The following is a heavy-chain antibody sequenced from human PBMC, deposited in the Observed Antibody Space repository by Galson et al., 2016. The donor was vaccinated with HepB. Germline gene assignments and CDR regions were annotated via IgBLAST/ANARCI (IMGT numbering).Heavy chain of an antibody. CDR3: ARHSIQWGYFDY. Sequence: LSLTFTVSGDSIISTSYYWGWVRQPPGKGLEWIATVYYSGSTYYNPSLKSRVTISVDTSKNDFSLQMTSVTAADTAIYYCARHSIQWGYFDYWGQGNLVTVSS. V-gene: IGHV4-39*01. CDR2: VYYSGST. CDR1: GDSIISTSYY. D-gene: IGHD5-12*01. J-gene: IGHJ4*02.